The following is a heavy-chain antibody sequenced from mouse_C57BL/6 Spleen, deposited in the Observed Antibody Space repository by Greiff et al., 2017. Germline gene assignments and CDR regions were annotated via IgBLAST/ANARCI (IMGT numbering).Heavy chain of an antibody. D-gene: IGHD1-1*01. J-gene: IGHJ1*03. CDR3: ARLSVYYYHWYFDV. Sequence: QVQLQQPGAELVMPGASVKLSCKASGYTFTSYWMHWVKQRPGQGLEWIGEIDPSDSYTNYNQKFQGKSTLSVDKSSSTAYMQLGSLTSEDSAVYYWARLSVYYYHWYFDVWGTGTTVTVAA. CDR1: GYTFTSYW. V-gene: IGHV1-69*01. CDR2: IDPSDSYT.